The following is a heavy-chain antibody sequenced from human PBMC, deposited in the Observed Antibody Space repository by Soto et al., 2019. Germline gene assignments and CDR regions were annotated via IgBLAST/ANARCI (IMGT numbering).Heavy chain of an antibody. CDR2: ISPFNGNT. D-gene: IGHD7-27*01. CDR3: ARDNLGQPFDY. CDR1: GYTFTRYG. Sequence: QVQLVQSGAEVKKPGASVRVSCKASGYTFTRYGISWVRQAPGQGLEWMGWISPFNGNTNFAQKLQGRLTMTTESSTTTVYMELRSLRSDDTAVYYCARDNLGQPFDYWGQGTLVXVSS. J-gene: IGHJ4*02. V-gene: IGHV1-18*01.